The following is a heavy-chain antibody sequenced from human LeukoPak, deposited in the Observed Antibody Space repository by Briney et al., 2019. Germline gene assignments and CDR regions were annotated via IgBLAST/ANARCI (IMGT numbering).Heavy chain of an antibody. Sequence: GRSLRLSCAASGFTFSSYAMHWVRQAPGKGLEWEAGISYDGSNKYYADSVKGRFTISRDNSKNTLYLQMNSLRPEDTAVYYCARDLREGAAGYYYYMDVWGKGTTVTVSS. CDR2: ISYDGSNK. J-gene: IGHJ6*03. D-gene: IGHD1-14*01. CDR3: ARDLREGAAGYYYYMDV. V-gene: IGHV3-30-3*01. CDR1: GFTFSSYA.